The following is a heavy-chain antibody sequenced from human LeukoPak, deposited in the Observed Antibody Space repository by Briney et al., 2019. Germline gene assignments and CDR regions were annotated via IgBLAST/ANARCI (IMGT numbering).Heavy chain of an antibody. CDR3: ARDVSENWFDP. CDR2: IYYSGGT. CDR1: GGSISSISHY. Sequence: SETLSLTCSVSGGSISSISHYWGWIRQPPGKGLEWIGSIYYSGGTSYNPSLKSRVTISADTSKNQFSLKLSSVTAADTAVYYCARDVSENWFDPWGQGTLVTVSS. V-gene: IGHV4-39*07. D-gene: IGHD2/OR15-2a*01. J-gene: IGHJ5*02.